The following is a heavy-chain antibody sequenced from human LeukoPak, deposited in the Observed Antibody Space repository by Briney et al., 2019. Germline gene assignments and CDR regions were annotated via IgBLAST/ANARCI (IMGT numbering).Heavy chain of an antibody. Sequence: GGSLRLSCAASGFTFSSYAMSWVRQAPGKGLEWVSSISASGGSTYYADSVKGRFTISRSNSKNTLYLQMNSLGAGDTAVYYCAKLGGYSSSSLGDFGGQGALVTVSS. D-gene: IGHD6-6*01. CDR3: AKLGGYSSSSLGDF. V-gene: IGHV3-23*01. CDR2: ISASGGST. CDR1: GFTFSSYA. J-gene: IGHJ4*02.